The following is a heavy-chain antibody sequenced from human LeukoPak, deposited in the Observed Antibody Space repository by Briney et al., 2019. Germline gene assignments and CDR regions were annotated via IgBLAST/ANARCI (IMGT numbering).Heavy chain of an antibody. CDR3: ARCSKAGIAAAGSPYYYYGMDV. CDR2: IYYSGST. D-gene: IGHD6-13*01. Sequence: PSETLSLTCTVSGGSISSYYWSWIRQPPGEGLEWIGYIYYSGSTNYNPSLKSRVTISVDTSKNQFSLKLSSVTAADTAVYYCARCSKAGIAAAGSPYYYYGMDVWGQGTTVTVSS. CDR1: GGSISSYY. V-gene: IGHV4-59*01. J-gene: IGHJ6*02.